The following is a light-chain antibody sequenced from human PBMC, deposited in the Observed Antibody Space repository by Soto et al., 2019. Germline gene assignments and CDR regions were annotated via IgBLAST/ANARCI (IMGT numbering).Light chain of an antibody. V-gene: IGLV2-8*01. Sequence: QSALTQPPSASGSPGQSVTISCTGTSSDVGGYNYVSWYQQHPGKAPELMIYEVSKRPSGVPDRFSGSKSGNTASLTVSGLQADDEADYYCSSYAGSNRLVFGGGTKLTVL. CDR3: SSYAGSNRLV. J-gene: IGLJ2*01. CDR2: EVS. CDR1: SSDVGGYNY.